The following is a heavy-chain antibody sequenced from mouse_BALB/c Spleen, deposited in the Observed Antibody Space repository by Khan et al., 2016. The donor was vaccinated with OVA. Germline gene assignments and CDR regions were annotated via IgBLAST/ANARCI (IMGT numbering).Heavy chain of an antibody. Sequence: QVQLQQSGAELVKPGASVKLSCKASGYAFTNYQMYWVKQRPGQGLEWIGEINPSNGGTNFNEKFKSKATLTVDKSSSTAYMQISSLPSEDSAVYYCTRGGYGGFAYWGQGTLVTVSA. CDR1: GYAFTNYQ. CDR3: TRGGYGGFAY. J-gene: IGHJ3*01. V-gene: IGHV1S81*02. CDR2: INPSNGGT. D-gene: IGHD3-1*01.